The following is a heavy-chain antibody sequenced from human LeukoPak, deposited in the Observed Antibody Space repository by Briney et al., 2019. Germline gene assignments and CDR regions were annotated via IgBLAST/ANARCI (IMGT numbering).Heavy chain of an antibody. CDR1: GYTLTELS. D-gene: IGHD2-2*01. V-gene: IGHV1-24*01. Sequence: ASVKVSCKVSGYTLTELSMHWVRQAPGKGLEWIGGFDPEDGETIYAQKFQGRVTMTEDTSTDTAYMELSSLRSEDTAVYYCATVRRSGIVVVPAAALDYWGQGTLVTVSS. CDR3: ATVRRSGIVVVPAAALDY. CDR2: FDPEDGET. J-gene: IGHJ4*02.